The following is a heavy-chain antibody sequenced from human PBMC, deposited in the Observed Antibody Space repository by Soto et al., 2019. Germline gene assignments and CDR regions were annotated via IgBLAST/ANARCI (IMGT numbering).Heavy chain of an antibody. D-gene: IGHD2-15*01. V-gene: IGHV1-24*01. Sequence: QVQVVQSGAEVKKPGASVKVSCKVSGNTLTELSMYWERQAPGKGLEWMGGFNPEAGEKIYAQKFQGRVTMTEDSSIDTAYLELSSLKSEDTAVYYCATSHKGWELLLVYWGQGTLVNVSS. J-gene: IGHJ4*02. CDR1: GNTLTELS. CDR2: FNPEAGEK. CDR3: ATSHKGWELLLVY.